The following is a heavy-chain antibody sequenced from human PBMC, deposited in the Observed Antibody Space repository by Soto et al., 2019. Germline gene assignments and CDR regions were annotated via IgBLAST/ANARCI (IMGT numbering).Heavy chain of an antibody. V-gene: IGHV1-2*04. CDR3: ARGSPYGDYAPYFDY. Sequence: ASVKVSCKASGYTFTGYYMRWVRQAPGQGLEWMGWINPNSGGTNYAQKFQGWVTMTRDTSISTAYMELSRLRSDDTAVYYCARGSPYGDYAPYFDYWGQGTLVTVSS. CDR2: INPNSGGT. J-gene: IGHJ4*02. CDR1: GYTFTGYY. D-gene: IGHD4-17*01.